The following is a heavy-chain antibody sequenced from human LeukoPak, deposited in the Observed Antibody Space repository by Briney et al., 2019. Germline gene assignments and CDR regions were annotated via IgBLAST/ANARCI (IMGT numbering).Heavy chain of an antibody. D-gene: IGHD5-18*01. V-gene: IGHV4-30-4*01. Sequence: SETLSLTCTVSGGSISSGDYYWSWIRQPPGKGLEWIGYIYYSGSTYYNPSLKSRFTISVDTSKNQFSLKLSSVTAADTAVYYCARGYSYGAPTFDYWGQGTLVTVSS. CDR1: GGSISSGDYY. J-gene: IGHJ4*02. CDR3: ARGYSYGAPTFDY. CDR2: IYYSGST.